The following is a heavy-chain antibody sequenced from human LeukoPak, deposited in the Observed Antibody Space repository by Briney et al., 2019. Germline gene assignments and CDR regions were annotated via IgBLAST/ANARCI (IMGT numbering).Heavy chain of an antibody. D-gene: IGHD6-6*01. CDR1: GGYISSFY. CDR3: VRTIAARSHAFDI. J-gene: IGHJ3*02. Sequence: SETLSLTCTVSGGYISSFYWSWIRQPPGKGLEWIGYIYYSGSTNYNPSLKSRVTISVDTSKNQFSLKLSSVTAADTAVYYCVRTIAARSHAFDIWGQGTMVTVSS. V-gene: IGHV4-59*01. CDR2: IYYSGST.